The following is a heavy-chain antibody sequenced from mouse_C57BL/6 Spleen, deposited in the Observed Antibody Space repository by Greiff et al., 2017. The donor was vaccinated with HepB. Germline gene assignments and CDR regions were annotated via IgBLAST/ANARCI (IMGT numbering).Heavy chain of an antibody. CDR3: AGYYYGSSSYAMDY. CDR2: IWSGGST. CDR1: GFSLTSYG. Sequence: VQLQQSGPGLVQPSQSLSITCTVSGFSLTSYGVHWVRQPPGKGLEWLGVIWSGGSTDYNAAFISRLSISKDNSKSQVFFKMNSLQADDTAIYYCAGYYYGSSSYAMDYWGQGTSVTVSS. J-gene: IGHJ4*01. D-gene: IGHD1-1*01. V-gene: IGHV2-4*01.